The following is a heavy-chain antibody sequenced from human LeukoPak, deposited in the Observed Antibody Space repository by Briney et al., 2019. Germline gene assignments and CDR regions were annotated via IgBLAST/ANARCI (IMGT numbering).Heavy chain of an antibody. V-gene: IGHV3-7*01. Sequence: PGGSLRLSCVASGFTFRDYYISWIRQAPGKGLEWVANIKQDGSEKYYVDSVKGRFTISRDNAKNSLYLQMNSLRAEDTAVYYCAREVGIVVVTDDAFDIWGQGTMVTVSS. D-gene: IGHD2-21*02. CDR3: AREVGIVVVTDDAFDI. CDR1: GFTFRDYY. J-gene: IGHJ3*02. CDR2: IKQDGSEK.